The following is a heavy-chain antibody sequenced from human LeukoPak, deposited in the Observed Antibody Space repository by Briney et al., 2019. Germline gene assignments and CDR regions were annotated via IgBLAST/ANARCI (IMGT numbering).Heavy chain of an antibody. D-gene: IGHD6-19*01. CDR2: ISYDGSNK. J-gene: IGHJ4*02. V-gene: IGHV3-30*04. Sequence: GGSLRLSCGASGFTFSSYAMHWVRQAPGKGLEWVAVISYDGSNKDYADSVKGRFTISRDDSKSTLFLQMNSLRIDDTAVYYCARLKAVAGPHYYFDYWGQGTLVTVSS. CDR3: ARLKAVAGPHYYFDY. CDR1: GFTFSSYA.